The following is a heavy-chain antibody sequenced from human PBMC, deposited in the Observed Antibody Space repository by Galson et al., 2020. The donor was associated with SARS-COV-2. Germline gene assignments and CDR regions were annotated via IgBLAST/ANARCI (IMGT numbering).Heavy chain of an antibody. CDR1: GLTISSNY. Sequence: GGSLRLSCAASGLTISSNYFSWVRLAPGQGQERVSIIHIGANTYYSDTVKGRCTITRDKSQNTFSLQMNSLRGRDTAVYYCARVLLWPDYQVDIWGTGTTVTISS. CDR2: IHIGANT. J-gene: IGHJ6*04. V-gene: IGHV3-53*05. CDR3: ARVLLWPDYQVDI. D-gene: IGHD3-10*01.